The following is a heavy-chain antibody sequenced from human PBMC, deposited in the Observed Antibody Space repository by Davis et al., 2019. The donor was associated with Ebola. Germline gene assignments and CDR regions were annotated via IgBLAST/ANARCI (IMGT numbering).Heavy chain of an antibody. CDR2: INAGNGNT. V-gene: IGHV1-3*01. CDR3: TILAISYYFDS. CDR1: GYTFTDYN. Sequence: ASVKVSCKASGYTFTDYNIHWVRQAPGQGLEWMGWINAGNGNTKYSQKFQGRVTITRDTSASTAYMDLSSLTSEDTAVYYCTILAISYYFDSWGQGTLVTVSS. J-gene: IGHJ4*02. D-gene: IGHD3-16*02.